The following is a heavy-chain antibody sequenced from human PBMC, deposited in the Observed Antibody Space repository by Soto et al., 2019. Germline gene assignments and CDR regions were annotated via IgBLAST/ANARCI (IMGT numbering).Heavy chain of an antibody. Sequence: QVQLVESGGGVVQPGRSLRLSCAASGFTFSSYGMHWVRQAPGKGLEWVAVIWYDESNKYYADSVKGRFTISRDNSKNTLYLQMNSLRAEDTAVYYCARDRSSSYYGMDVWGQGTTVTVSS. CDR1: GFTFSSYG. J-gene: IGHJ6*02. CDR2: IWYDESNK. CDR3: ARDRSSSYYGMDV. D-gene: IGHD6-13*01. V-gene: IGHV3-33*01.